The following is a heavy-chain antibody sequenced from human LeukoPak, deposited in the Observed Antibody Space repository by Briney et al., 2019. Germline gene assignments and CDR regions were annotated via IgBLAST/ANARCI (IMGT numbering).Heavy chain of an antibody. CDR1: GGSFSGYY. V-gene: IGHV4-34*01. Sequence: SETLSLTCAVYGGSFSGYYWSWIRQPPGKGLEWIGEINHSGSTNYNPSLKSRVTISVDTSKNQFSPKLSSVTAADTAVYYCARVLVVTAPFDYWGQGTLVTVSS. CDR3: ARVLVVTAPFDY. J-gene: IGHJ4*02. CDR2: INHSGST. D-gene: IGHD2-21*02.